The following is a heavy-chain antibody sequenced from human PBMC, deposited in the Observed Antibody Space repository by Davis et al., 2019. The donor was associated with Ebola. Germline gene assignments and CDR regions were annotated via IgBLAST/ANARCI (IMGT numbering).Heavy chain of an antibody. V-gene: IGHV3-30*18. J-gene: IGHJ4*02. CDR2: ISHDGRNI. D-gene: IGHD1-26*01. CDR1: GFTFSNYG. Sequence: GESLKISCAASGFTFSNYGMNWVRQAPGKGLEWIAFISHDGRNIPYAGSVWGRFTISRDNSRNTVYLQMNSLRPEDTAVYYFAKDRHPWAKNKIYYFDYWGPGTLVTVS. CDR3: AKDRHPWAKNKIYYFDY.